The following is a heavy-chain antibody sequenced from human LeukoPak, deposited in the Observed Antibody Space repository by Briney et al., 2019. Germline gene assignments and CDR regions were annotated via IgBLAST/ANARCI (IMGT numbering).Heavy chain of an antibody. V-gene: IGHV3-23*01. D-gene: IGHD2-21*02. CDR3: AKALYVVTGPLDY. CDR1: GFSFSSYA. CDR2: ISGSGGST. J-gene: IGHJ4*02. Sequence: SGGSLRLSCAAFGFSFSSYAMSWVRQAPGKGLEWVSAISGSGGSTYYADSVKGRFTISRDNSKNTLYLQMNSLRAEDTALYYCAKALYVVTGPLDYWGQGTLVTVSS.